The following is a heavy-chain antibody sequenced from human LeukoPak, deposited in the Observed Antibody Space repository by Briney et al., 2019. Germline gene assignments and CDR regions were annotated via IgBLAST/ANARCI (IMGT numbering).Heavy chain of an antibody. V-gene: IGHV3-7*05. D-gene: IGHD5-24*01. CDR2: IKEDGGDK. Sequence: GGSLRLSCAASGFTFSSYWMSWVRQAPGRGLEWVANIKEDGGDKYYVDSVKGRFTISRDNAKNSLYLQMNSLRAEDTAVYYCARDTGYNTFDYWGQGTLVTVSS. J-gene: IGHJ4*02. CDR1: GFTFSSYW. CDR3: ARDTGYNTFDY.